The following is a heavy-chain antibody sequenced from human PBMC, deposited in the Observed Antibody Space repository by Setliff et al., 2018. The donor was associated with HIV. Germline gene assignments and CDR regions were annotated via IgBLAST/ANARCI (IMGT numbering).Heavy chain of an antibody. CDR2: ISAYNGNI. J-gene: IGHJ4*02. D-gene: IGHD1-7*01. CDR3: ARVWDWNYDLGY. Sequence: ASEKVSCKASGYTFTSYGISWVRQAPGQGLEWMGWISAYNGNINYAQKFQGRVTMTRDTSTSTAYMELRSLRSDDTAVYYCARVWDWNYDLGYWGQGTLVTVSS. V-gene: IGHV1-18*01. CDR1: GYTFTSYG.